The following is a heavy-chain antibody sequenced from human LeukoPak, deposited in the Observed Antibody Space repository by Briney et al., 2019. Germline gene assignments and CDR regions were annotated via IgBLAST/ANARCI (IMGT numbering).Heavy chain of an antibody. J-gene: IGHJ3*02. V-gene: IGHV3-20*04. CDR3: ASLMITFGGVIGNHAFDI. Sequence: PGGSLRLSCAASGFTFDDYGMSWVRQAPGKGLEWVSGINWNGGSTGYADSVKGRFTISRDNAKNSLYLQMNSLRAEDTALYYCASLMITFGGVIGNHAFDIWGQGTMVTVSS. CDR1: GFTFDDYG. D-gene: IGHD3-16*02. CDR2: INWNGGST.